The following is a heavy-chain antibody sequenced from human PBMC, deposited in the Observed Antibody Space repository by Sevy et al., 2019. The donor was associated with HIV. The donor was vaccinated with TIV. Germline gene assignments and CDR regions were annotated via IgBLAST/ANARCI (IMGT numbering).Heavy chain of an antibody. D-gene: IGHD4-17*01. CDR1: GFSFSNYA. Sequence: GGSLRLSCTASGFSFSNYALHWVRQAPGKGLEWVALISHNGNEKDYADSVKGRFTISRDSAKNSLFLQMNSLRVEDTAVYYCARDHVKDGDLGDYYYFAMDVWGQGTTVTVSS. J-gene: IGHJ6*02. V-gene: IGHV3-30*04. CDR2: ISHNGNEK. CDR3: ARDHVKDGDLGDYYYFAMDV.